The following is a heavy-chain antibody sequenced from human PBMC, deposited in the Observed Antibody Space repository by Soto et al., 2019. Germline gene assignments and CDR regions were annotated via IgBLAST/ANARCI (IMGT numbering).Heavy chain of an antibody. CDR1: GGTFSSYS. CDR3: AREDLYCSSTSCLAAGWFDP. Sequence: SVKVSCKASGGTFSSYSISWVRQAPGQGLEWMGGIIPIFGTANYAQKFQGRVTITADKSTSTAYMELSSLRSEDTAVYYCAREDLYCSSTSCLAAGWFDPWGQGTLVTVSS. J-gene: IGHJ5*02. V-gene: IGHV1-69*06. CDR2: IIPIFGTA. D-gene: IGHD2-2*01.